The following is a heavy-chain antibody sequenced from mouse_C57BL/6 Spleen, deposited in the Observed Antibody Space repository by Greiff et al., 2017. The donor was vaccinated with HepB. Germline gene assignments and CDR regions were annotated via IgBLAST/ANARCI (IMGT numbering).Heavy chain of an antibody. V-gene: IGHV5-6*01. CDR2: ISSGGSYT. D-gene: IGHD4-1*01. Sequence: EVQLVESGGDLVKPGGSLKLSCAASGFTFSSYGMSWVRQTPDKRLEWVATISSGGSYTYYPDSVKGRFTISRDNAKNTLYLQMSSLKSEDTAVYYCARHGTGYYFDYWGQGTTLTVSS. CDR3: ARHGTGYYFDY. CDR1: GFTFSSYG. J-gene: IGHJ2*01.